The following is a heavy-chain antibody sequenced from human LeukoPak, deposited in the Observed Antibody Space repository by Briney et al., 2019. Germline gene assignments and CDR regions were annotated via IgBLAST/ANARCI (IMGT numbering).Heavy chain of an antibody. J-gene: IGHJ4*02. CDR3: ASAYYGSGSYCVDY. V-gene: IGHV4-59*01. CDR1: GGSISSYY. Sequence: SETLSLTCTVSGGSISSYYWSWIRQPPGKGLEWIGYIYYSGSTNYNPSLKSRVTISVDTSKNQFSLKLSSVTAADTAVYYCASAYYGSGSYCVDYWGQGTLVTVSS. CDR2: IYYSGST. D-gene: IGHD3-10*01.